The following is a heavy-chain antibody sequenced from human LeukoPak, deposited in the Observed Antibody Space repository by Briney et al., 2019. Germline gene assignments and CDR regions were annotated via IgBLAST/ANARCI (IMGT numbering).Heavy chain of an antibody. CDR3: ASITGYSSSFSFDY. D-gene: IGHD6-13*01. CDR2: ISGSGGST. Sequence: GGSLRLSRAASGFTFSSYAMSWVRQAPGKGLEWVSAISGSGGSTYYADSVKGRFTISRDNSKNTLYLQMNSLRAEDTAVYYCASITGYSSSFSFDYWGQGTLVTVSS. V-gene: IGHV3-23*01. J-gene: IGHJ4*02. CDR1: GFTFSSYA.